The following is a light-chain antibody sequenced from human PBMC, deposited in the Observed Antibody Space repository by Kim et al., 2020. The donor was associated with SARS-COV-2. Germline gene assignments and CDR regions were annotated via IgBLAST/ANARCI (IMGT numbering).Light chain of an antibody. V-gene: IGKV3-11*01. CDR2: DAS. Sequence: LSPGERATLSCRVSQSVSIYLAWYRQKPGQPPSLLIYDASSRPIGIPDRFSGSGSGTDFTLTIDSLEPEDSATYYCQQRSTWLETFGQGTKVDIK. CDR1: QSVSIY. J-gene: IGKJ1*01. CDR3: QQRSTWLET.